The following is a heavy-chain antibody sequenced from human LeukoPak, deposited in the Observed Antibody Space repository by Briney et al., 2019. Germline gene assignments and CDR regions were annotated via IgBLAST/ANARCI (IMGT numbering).Heavy chain of an antibody. V-gene: IGHV1-18*01. CDR1: GYTFTSYG. D-gene: IGHD3-10*01. CDR2: ISAYNGNT. J-gene: IGHJ3*02. Sequence: ASVKVSCKASGYTFTSYGISWVRQAPGQGLEWMGWISAYNGNTNYAPKLQGRVTMTTDTSTSTAYMELRSLRSEDTAVYYCARDPFGKDFSAFDIWGQGTMVTVSS. CDR3: ARDPFGKDFSAFDI.